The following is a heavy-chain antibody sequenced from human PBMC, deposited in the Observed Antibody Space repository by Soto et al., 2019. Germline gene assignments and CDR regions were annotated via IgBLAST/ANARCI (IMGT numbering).Heavy chain of an antibody. Sequence: QVQLQESGPGLVKPSETLSLTCTVSGGSVSSGSYYWSWIRQPPGKGLEWIGYIYYSGSTNYNPSLKRRVTISVDTSKNQFSLKLSSVTAADTAVYYCARAPEQQMVLDYWGQGTLVTVS. V-gene: IGHV4-61*01. CDR1: GGSVSSGSYY. J-gene: IGHJ4*02. CDR3: ARAPEQQMVLDY. D-gene: IGHD6-13*01. CDR2: IYYSGST.